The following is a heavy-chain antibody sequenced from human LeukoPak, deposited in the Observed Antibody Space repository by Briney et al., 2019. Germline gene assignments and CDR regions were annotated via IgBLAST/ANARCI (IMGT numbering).Heavy chain of an antibody. Sequence: GGSLRLSCAASGFSFSTYGLHWVRQAPGKGLEWVAVISYDATNKYYADSVRGRFTISRDNSKNTLYLQMNSLRAEDTAVYYCARPYYYGSGSYDAFDIWGQGTMVTVSS. CDR2: ISYDATNK. V-gene: IGHV3-30*03. CDR3: ARPYYYGSGSYDAFDI. CDR1: GFSFSTYG. D-gene: IGHD3-10*01. J-gene: IGHJ3*02.